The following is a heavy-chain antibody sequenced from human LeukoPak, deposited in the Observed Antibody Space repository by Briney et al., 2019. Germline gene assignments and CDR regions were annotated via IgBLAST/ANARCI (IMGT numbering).Heavy chain of an antibody. CDR2: FDPEDGET. D-gene: IGHD6-13*01. CDR1: GYTFTGYY. CDR3: ATGTYSSSWYLYY. V-gene: IGHV1-24*01. Sequence: GASVKVSCKASGYTFTGYYMHWVRQAPGKGLEWMGGFDPEDGETIYARKFQGRVTMTEDTSTDTAYMELSSLRSEDTAVYYCATGTYSSSWYLYYWGQGTLVTVSS. J-gene: IGHJ4*02.